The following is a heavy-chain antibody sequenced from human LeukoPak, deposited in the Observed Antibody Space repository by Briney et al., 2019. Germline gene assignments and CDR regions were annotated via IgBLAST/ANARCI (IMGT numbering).Heavy chain of an antibody. CDR2: ISTDGSST. V-gene: IGHV3-74*01. CDR1: GFTFSRYW. J-gene: IGHJ4*02. Sequence: GGSLRLSCAASGFTFSRYWMHGLRQAPGKGLVWVSRISTDGSSTSYADSVKGRFTISRDNAKNSLYLQMNSLRVEDTAGYYCARQVPPDYWGQGTLVTVSS. CDR3: ARQVPPDY.